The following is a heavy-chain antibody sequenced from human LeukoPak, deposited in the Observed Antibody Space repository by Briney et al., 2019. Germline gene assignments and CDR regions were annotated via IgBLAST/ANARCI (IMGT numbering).Heavy chain of an antibody. CDR3: VRASGSLDY. Sequence: ETGGSLRLSCAASGFTFSDYGIHWVRQAPGKGLEWVAVIWSDGSNKYYADSVKGRFTISRDNSKKTLYLQMNSLRVEDTAVYYCVRASGSLDYWGQGTLVTVSS. J-gene: IGHJ4*02. CDR1: GFTFSDYG. V-gene: IGHV3-33*01. CDR2: IWSDGSNK. D-gene: IGHD3-10*01.